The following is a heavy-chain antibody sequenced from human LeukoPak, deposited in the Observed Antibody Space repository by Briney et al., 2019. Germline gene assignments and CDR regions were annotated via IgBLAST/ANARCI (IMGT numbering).Heavy chain of an antibody. J-gene: IGHJ4*02. V-gene: IGHV4-4*07. CDR2: IYASGST. D-gene: IGHD6-13*01. CDR1: GGSISSYY. CDR3: ARGSSSNWNILDY. Sequence: SETLSLTCTVSGGSISSYYWNWIRQPAGKGLEWIGRIYASGSTNYNPSLKSRISTSVDTSKNQFSLKLSSVTAADTAVYYCARGSSSNWNILDYWGQGTLVTVSS.